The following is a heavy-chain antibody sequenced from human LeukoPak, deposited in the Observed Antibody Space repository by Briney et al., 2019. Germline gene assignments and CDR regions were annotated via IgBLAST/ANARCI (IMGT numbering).Heavy chain of an antibody. D-gene: IGHD5-24*01. CDR3: ASGDGYNDAEYLQH. V-gene: IGHV3-33*01. J-gene: IGHJ1*01. CDR1: GFTFSSYG. CDR2: IWYDGSNK. Sequence: GGSLRLSCAASGFTFSSYGMHWVRQAPGKGLELVAVIWYDGSNKYYGDSVKGRFTISRDNSKKTLYLQMNSLRVEDTAVYYCASGDGYNDAEYLQHWGPGTLVTVS.